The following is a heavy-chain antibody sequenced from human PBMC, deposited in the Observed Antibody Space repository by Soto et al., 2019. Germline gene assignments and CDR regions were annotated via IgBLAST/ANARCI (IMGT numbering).Heavy chain of an antibody. V-gene: IGHV4-59*01. Sequence: SETLSLTCSVSGGSISIYYWNWIRQPPGKGLEWIGYVHYSGTTSYNPALKSRVTISLDTSKNQFSLTLRSVTAADTAIYYCARRWSGTDFCGQGTLVT. J-gene: IGHJ4*02. D-gene: IGHD1-1*01. CDR3: ARRWSGTDF. CDR1: GGSISIYY. CDR2: VHYSGTT.